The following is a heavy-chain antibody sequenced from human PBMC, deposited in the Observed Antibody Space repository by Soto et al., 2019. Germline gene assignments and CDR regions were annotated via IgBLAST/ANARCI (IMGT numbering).Heavy chain of an antibody. CDR1: GGSIFSSSW. CDR3: ARERYGSGSPFDS. Sequence: QVQLQESGPGLVKPSGTLSLTCTVSGGSIFSSSWWSWVRQPPGKGLEWIGEIYHSGSKNYDPSLKSQVTITVDKSKNQFSLKLTSVTAADTAIYYCARERYGSGSPFDSWGQGILVTVSS. V-gene: IGHV4-4*02. D-gene: IGHD3-10*01. CDR2: IYHSGSK. J-gene: IGHJ4*02.